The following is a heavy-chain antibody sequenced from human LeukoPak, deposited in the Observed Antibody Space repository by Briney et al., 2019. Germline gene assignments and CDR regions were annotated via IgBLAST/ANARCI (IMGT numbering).Heavy chain of an antibody. V-gene: IGHV3-48*01. J-gene: IGHJ4*02. CDR3: ARGRAVVGAILY. Sequence: PGGSLRLSCAASGFTFNTYTMNWVRQAPGKGLEWVSYISGSSGIIDYADSVRGRFTISRDNAKNSLYLQMNSLRAEDTAVYYCARGRAVVGAILYWGQGTLVTVSS. D-gene: IGHD1-26*01. CDR1: GFTFNTYT. CDR2: ISGSSGII.